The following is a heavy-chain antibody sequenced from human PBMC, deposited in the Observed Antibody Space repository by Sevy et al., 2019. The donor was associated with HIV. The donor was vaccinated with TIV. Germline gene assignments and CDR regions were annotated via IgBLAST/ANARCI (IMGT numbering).Heavy chain of an antibody. CDR3: ARDMDNFYGMDV. Sequence: SELSLTCTVSGVSISTHSWSWIRQPPGKGLEYIGYIYYNGNANYNPSFQSRVTISGDTSMNQLSLKLTSVTAADTAVYYCARDMDNFYGMDVWGQGTTVTVSS. J-gene: IGHJ6*02. D-gene: IGHD3-10*01. V-gene: IGHV4-59*11. CDR1: GVSISTHS. CDR2: IYYNGNA.